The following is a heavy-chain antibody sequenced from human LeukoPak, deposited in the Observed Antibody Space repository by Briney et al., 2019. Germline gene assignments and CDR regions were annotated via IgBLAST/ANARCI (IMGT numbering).Heavy chain of an antibody. CDR3: ARDGGRELPFDY. CDR1: GYTFTGYY. J-gene: IGHJ4*02. Sequence: ASVKVSCKSSGYTFTGYYMHWVRQAPGQGLEWMGWINPNSGGTNYAQKFQGRVTMARDTSISTAYMELSRLRSDDTAVYYCARDGGRELPFDYWGQGTLVTVSS. V-gene: IGHV1-2*02. D-gene: IGHD1-26*01. CDR2: INPNSGGT.